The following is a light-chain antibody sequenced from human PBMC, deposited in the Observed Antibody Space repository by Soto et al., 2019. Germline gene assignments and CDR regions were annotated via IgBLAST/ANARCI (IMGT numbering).Light chain of an antibody. CDR2: EVS. CDR3: SSYTSSSIDYV. Sequence: QSALTQPASVSGSPGQSITISCTGTSSDVGGYTYVSWYQQHPGKAPKRIIYEVSNRPSGVSNRFSGSKSGNTAALTISGLQAEDVADYYCSSYTSSSIDYVFGTGTKVTVL. V-gene: IGLV2-14*01. CDR1: SSDVGGYTY. J-gene: IGLJ1*01.